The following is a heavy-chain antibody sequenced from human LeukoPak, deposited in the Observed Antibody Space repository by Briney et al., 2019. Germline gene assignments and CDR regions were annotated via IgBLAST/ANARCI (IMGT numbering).Heavy chain of an antibody. CDR3: ARVGSSSPPNLPYYYYGMDV. J-gene: IGHJ6*02. CDR2: IIPIFGTA. D-gene: IGHD6-6*01. V-gene: IGHV1-69*13. CDR1: GYTFTSYA. Sequence: WASVKVSCKASGYTFTSYAMNWVRQAPGQGLEWMGGIIPIFGTANYAQKFQGRVTITADESTSTAYMELSSLRSEDTAVYYCARVGSSSPPNLPYYYYGMDVWGQGTTVTVSS.